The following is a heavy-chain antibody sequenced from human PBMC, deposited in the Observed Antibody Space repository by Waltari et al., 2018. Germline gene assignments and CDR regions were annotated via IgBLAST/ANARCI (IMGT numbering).Heavy chain of an antibody. CDR1: GYTFIKHS. Sequence: QVQLVQSGAEVKKSGASVKVSCKASGYTFIKHSIHWVRQAPGQGLEWMGIINPSGGNTRYEQKFQGRVTMARDTSTSTVYMELSSLRSEDTAVYYCARDLPMYYFGSGSSSRGQYSYYGMDVWGQGP. D-gene: IGHD3-10*01. CDR3: ARDLPMYYFGSGSSSRGQYSYYGMDV. V-gene: IGHV1-46*01. J-gene: IGHJ6*02. CDR2: INPSGGNT.